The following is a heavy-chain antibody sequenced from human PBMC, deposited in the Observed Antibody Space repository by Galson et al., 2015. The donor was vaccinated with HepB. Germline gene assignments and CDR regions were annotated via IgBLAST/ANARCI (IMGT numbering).Heavy chain of an antibody. CDR2: IYHSGST. J-gene: IGHJ5*02. V-gene: IGHV4-4*02. CDR1: GGSISSSNW. CDR3: ARVPVFGQQLALNWFDP. Sequence: SETLSLTCAVSGGSISSSNWWSWVRQPPGKGLEWIGEIYHSGSTNYNPSLKSRVTISVDKSKNQSSLKLSSVTAADTAVYYCARVPVFGQQLALNWFDPWGQGTLVTVSS. D-gene: IGHD6-13*01.